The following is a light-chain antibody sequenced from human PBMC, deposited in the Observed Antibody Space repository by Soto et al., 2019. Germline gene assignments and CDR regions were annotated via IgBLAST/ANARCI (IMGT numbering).Light chain of an antibody. V-gene: IGKV3-11*01. CDR2: DAS. J-gene: IGKJ5*01. Sequence: IVLTPSPSTLSLSPWERATLSCRASRSVDTYLAWYQQKLGQAPRLLIYDASNRATGIPARFSGSGSGTEFTLTISSLQSEDYAVYYCQVRTNWSIAFGRGTRLEIK. CDR3: QVRTNWSIA. CDR1: RSVDTY.